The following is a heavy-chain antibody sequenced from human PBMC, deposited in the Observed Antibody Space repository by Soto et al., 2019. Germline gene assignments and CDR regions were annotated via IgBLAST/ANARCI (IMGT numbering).Heavy chain of an antibody. Sequence: GGSLRLSCAASGFPFDAYIMNWVRRPPGKGLEWVASINPRGLTTYYADSVRGRFTISRDDARESLFLQINNARPEDTAVYFCATWFRNYYYGMDVWGQGTTVTVSS. J-gene: IGHJ6*02. V-gene: IGHV3-48*01. CDR1: GFPFDAYI. D-gene: IGHD3-10*01. CDR3: ATWFRNYYYGMDV. CDR2: INPRGLTT.